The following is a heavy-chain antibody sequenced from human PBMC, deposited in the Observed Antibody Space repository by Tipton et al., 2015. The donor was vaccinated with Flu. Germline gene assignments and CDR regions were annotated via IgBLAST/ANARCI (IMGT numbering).Heavy chain of an antibody. CDR1: GDSISSRYY. Sequence: TLSLTCTISGDSISSRYYWGWIRQPPGKGLEWIGCVYHGGTTYYNPSLKGRVALSLDTFNNQFSLKLTSVTAADTAVYFRATTTYYYGSGTHDYWGQGTLVTVSS. D-gene: IGHD3-10*01. J-gene: IGHJ4*02. CDR2: VYHGGTT. CDR3: ATTTYYYGSGTHDY. V-gene: IGHV4-38-2*02.